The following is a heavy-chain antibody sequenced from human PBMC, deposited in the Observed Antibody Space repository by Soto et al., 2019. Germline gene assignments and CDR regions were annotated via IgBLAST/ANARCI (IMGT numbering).Heavy chain of an antibody. D-gene: IGHD3-22*01. J-gene: IGHJ4*02. CDR2: VYYTGST. CDR3: ARGRTVRNYADDSSDYFYFFDY. V-gene: IGHV4-59*01. CDR1: GDSISTFY. Sequence: PSETLSLTCTVSGDSISTFYWGWIRQSPGKELECIGYVYYTGSTNYNPSLKSRVTISVDRSKNQFSLKLTSANAADTAVYYCARGRTVRNYADDSSDYFYFFDYWGQGTQVTVYS.